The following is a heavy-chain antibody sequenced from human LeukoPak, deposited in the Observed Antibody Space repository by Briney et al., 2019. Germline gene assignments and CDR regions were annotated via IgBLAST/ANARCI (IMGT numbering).Heavy chain of an antibody. CDR3: ASWGGVAVAYYMDV. CDR2: IRSKANAYAT. CDR1: GFTFSGSP. J-gene: IGHJ6*03. V-gene: IGHV3-73*01. Sequence: GGSLKLSCAASGFTFSGSPMHWVRQASGKGLEWVGRIRSKANAYATACAASVKGRFTISRDDSKNTAYLQMNSLKSEDTAVYYCASWGGVAVAYYMDVWGKGTTVTVSS. D-gene: IGHD6-19*01.